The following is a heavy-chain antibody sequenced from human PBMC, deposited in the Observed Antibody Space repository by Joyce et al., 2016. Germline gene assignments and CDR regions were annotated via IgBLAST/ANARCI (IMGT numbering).Heavy chain of an antibody. V-gene: IGHV3-7*01. Sequence: EVQLVESGGGLVQPGGSLRFSCGTSGFTFSRYWINWVRQVPGKGLEWVAGINQDGSEKYYVDSVKGRFTISRDNAKNSLYLQMNSLRAEDTAIYYCARDIRYGYFDYWGQGTLVTVSS. J-gene: IGHJ4*02. D-gene: IGHD1-14*01. CDR1: GFTFSRYW. CDR2: INQDGSEK. CDR3: ARDIRYGYFDY.